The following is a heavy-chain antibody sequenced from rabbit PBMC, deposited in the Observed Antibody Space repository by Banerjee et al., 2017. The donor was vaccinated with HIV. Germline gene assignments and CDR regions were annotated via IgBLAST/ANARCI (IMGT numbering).Heavy chain of an antibody. V-gene: IGHV1S47*01. Sequence: QEQLVESGGGLVQPEGSLTLTCKASGFDFSSNGISWVRQAPGKGLEWIACIDAGSSGSTYYASWAKGRFSISRSTSLNTVTLQMTSLTAADTATYFCARDLSSSGWSDFALWGPGTLVPS. J-gene: IGHJ6*01. CDR1: GFDFSSNG. CDR2: IDAGSSGST. CDR3: ARDLSSSGWSDFAL. D-gene: IGHD4-1*01.